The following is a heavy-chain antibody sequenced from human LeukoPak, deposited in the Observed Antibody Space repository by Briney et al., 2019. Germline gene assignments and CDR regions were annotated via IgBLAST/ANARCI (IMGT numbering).Heavy chain of an antibody. J-gene: IGHJ6*03. D-gene: IGHD3-22*01. Sequence: ASVKVSCKASGYTFTGYYMHWVRQAPGQGLEWMGWINPNSGGTNYAQKFQGRVTMTRDTSISTAYMELSRLRSDDTAVYYCARDKTYYYDSSGYYYYYMDVWGKGTTVTVSS. CDR1: GYTFTGYY. V-gene: IGHV1-2*02. CDR2: INPNSGGT. CDR3: ARDKTYYYDSSGYYYYYMDV.